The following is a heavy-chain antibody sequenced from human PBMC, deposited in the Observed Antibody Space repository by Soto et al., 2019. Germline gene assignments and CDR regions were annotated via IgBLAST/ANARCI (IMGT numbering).Heavy chain of an antibody. D-gene: IGHD1-7*01. J-gene: IGHJ4*02. Sequence: ASVKVSCKTSGYTFTSYDINWVRQATGQGLEWMGWMNPNRGNTGYAQTFQGRVTMTRNTSINTAYIELSRLTSEDTAVYYCARGDPYTTPELFDYWGQGTLVTVSS. CDR2: MNPNRGNT. CDR1: GYTFTSYD. CDR3: ARGDPYTTPELFDY. V-gene: IGHV1-8*01.